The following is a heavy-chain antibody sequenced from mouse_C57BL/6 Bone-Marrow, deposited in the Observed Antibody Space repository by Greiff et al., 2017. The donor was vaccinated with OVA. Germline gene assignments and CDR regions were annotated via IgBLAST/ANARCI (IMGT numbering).Heavy chain of an antibody. D-gene: IGHD2-4*01. V-gene: IGHV10-1*01. CDR1: GFSFNTYA. CDR3: VRQGGYDYE. J-gene: IGHJ2*01. CDR2: IRSKSNNYAT. Sequence: VQLVESGGGLVQPKGSLKLSCAASGFSFNTYAMNWVRQAPGKGLEWVARIRSKSNNYATYYADSVKDRFTISRDESESMLYLQMNNVKTEDTAMYYCVRQGGYDYERGQGTTLTVSS.